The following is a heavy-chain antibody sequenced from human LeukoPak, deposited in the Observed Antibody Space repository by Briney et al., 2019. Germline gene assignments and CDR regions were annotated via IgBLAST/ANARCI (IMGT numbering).Heavy chain of an antibody. CDR2: IHNGGST. D-gene: IGHD1-1*01. CDR1: GGSITNYY. Sequence: ASETLSLTCTVSGGSITNYYWSWIRQPPGKGLEWIGYIHNGGSTNHDPSLRSRVTMSVDTSKNQLSLQLFSVTAADTAVYYCARAQLNLLVDFGMDVWGQGTTVTVSS. J-gene: IGHJ6*02. CDR3: ARAQLNLLVDFGMDV. V-gene: IGHV4-59*08.